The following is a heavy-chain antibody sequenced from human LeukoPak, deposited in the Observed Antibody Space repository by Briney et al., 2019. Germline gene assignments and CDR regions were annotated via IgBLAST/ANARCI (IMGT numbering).Heavy chain of an antibody. Sequence: ASVTVSCKASGYTFTSYGISWVRQAPGQGLEWMGWISAYNGNTNYAQKLQGRVTMTTDTSTSTAYMELRSLRSDDTAVYYCARVSLTMVRGVLTYYYYGMDVWGQGTTVTVSS. CDR1: GYTFTSYG. J-gene: IGHJ6*02. V-gene: IGHV1-18*01. CDR2: ISAYNGNT. CDR3: ARVSLTMVRGVLTYYYYGMDV. D-gene: IGHD3-10*01.